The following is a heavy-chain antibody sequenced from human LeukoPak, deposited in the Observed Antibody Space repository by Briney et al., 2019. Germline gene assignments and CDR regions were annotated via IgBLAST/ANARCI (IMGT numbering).Heavy chain of an antibody. Sequence: PSETLSLTCTVSGGSISSGGYYWSWIRQHPGKGLEWIGYIYNSGSTYYNPSLKSRVTISVDTSKNQFSLKLSSVTAADTAVYYCARDRERHDHDYGDYPSGHGGMDVWGQGATVTVSS. J-gene: IGHJ6*02. V-gene: IGHV4-31*03. D-gene: IGHD4-17*01. CDR1: GGSISSGGYY. CDR2: IYNSGST. CDR3: ARDRERHDHDYGDYPSGHGGMDV.